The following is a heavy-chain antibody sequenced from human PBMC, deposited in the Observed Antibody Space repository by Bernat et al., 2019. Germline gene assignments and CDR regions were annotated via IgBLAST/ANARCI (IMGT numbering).Heavy chain of an antibody. D-gene: IGHD2-15*01. CDR1: GYTFTTYG. V-gene: IGHV1-18*01. J-gene: IGHJ4*02. CDR3: ARKGGPGACYLGGY. Sequence: QVQLVQSGPEAGKPGASVKVSCKASGYTFTTYGISWVRQAPGQGLEWMGWINTDTGTPNYAQRVQDRVTMTTDTSTSTAYLELRSLRSDDTAVYYCARKGGPGACYLGGYWGQGTLVTVSS. CDR2: INTDTGTP.